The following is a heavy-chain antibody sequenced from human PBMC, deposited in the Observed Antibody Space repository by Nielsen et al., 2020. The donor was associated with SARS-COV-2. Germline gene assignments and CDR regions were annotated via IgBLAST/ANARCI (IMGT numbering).Heavy chain of an antibody. CDR2: INWNGGST. D-gene: IGHD2-15*01. V-gene: IGHV3-20*01. J-gene: IGHJ6*02. CDR3: ASVGYCSGGSCYGYYYGMDV. CDR1: GFTFDDYG. Sequence: GESLKISCAASGFTFDDYGMSWVRQAPGKGLEWVSSINWNGGSTGYADSVKGRFTISRNNAKNSLYLQMNSLRAEDTALYHCASVGYCSGGSCYGYYYGMDVWGQGTTVTVSS.